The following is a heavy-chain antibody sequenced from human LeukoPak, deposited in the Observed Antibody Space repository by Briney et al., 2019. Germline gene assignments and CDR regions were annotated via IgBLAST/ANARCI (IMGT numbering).Heavy chain of an antibody. J-gene: IGHJ6*03. CDR3: AKISHYYGSGSYGPMDV. CDR2: ISYDGSNK. D-gene: IGHD3-10*01. CDR1: GFTFSSYG. V-gene: IGHV3-30*18. Sequence: PGGSLRLSCVASGFTFSSYGMHWVRQAPGKGLEWVAVISYDGSNKYYADSVKGRFTISRDNSKNTLYLQMNSLRAEDTAVYYCAKISHYYGSGSYGPMDVWGKGTTVTVSS.